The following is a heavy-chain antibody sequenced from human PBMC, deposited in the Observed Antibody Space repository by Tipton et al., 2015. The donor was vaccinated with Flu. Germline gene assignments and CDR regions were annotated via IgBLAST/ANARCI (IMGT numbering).Heavy chain of an antibody. J-gene: IGHJ6*02. CDR1: GFTFSDYY. CDR3: ARDHPPSITVLGEITDYFGMDV. V-gene: IGHV3-11*01. Sequence: SLRLSCAASGFTFSDYYMSWIRQAPRKGLEWVSHISRSGSTINYADSVRGRFTISRDNAKKSLYLQMNSLRAEDTAVYYCARDHPPSITVLGEITDYFGMDVWGQGTTVTVSS. CDR2: ISRSGSTI. D-gene: IGHD3-3*01.